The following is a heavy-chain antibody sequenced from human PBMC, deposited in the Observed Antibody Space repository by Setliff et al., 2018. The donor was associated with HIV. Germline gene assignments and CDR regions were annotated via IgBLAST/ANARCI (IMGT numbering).Heavy chain of an antibody. Sequence: GGSLRLSCAASGFTFGSQWMHWVRQAPGKGLEWVANIKQDGTEKYYVDSVKGRFTISRDNAKSSLYLQMSSLRVEDTAVYYCVREWVAGESYWGQGTLVTVSS. D-gene: IGHD6-19*01. CDR3: VREWVAGESY. CDR2: IKQDGTEK. CDR1: GFTFGSQW. J-gene: IGHJ4*02. V-gene: IGHV3-7*01.